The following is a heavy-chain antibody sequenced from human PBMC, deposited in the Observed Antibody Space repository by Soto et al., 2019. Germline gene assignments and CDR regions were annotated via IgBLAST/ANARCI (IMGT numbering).Heavy chain of an antibody. J-gene: IGHJ1*01. CDR2: VSPKSGNT. V-gene: IGHV1-18*01. CDR1: GYNFFDYG. CDR3: ARSRTVSSIGPLLV. Sequence: QIQLVQSGAEVKKPGASVKVSCKASGYNFFDYGVSWVRQAPGQGLEWMGWVSPKSGNTDYARKVQGRVTMTTDISTSTAYMALRGLISDDTGVYYCARSRTVSSIGPLLVWGQGTLVSVSS. D-gene: IGHD1-1*01.